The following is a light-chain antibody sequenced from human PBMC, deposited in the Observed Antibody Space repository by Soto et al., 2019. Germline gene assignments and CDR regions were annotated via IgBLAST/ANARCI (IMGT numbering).Light chain of an antibody. CDR2: ENN. Sequence: QSLLTQPPSVSAAPGQKVTISCSGSSSKIGNSYVSWYQQVQGTAPKLLFYENNKRPSGIPDRFSGSKSGTSATLGITGLQTGDEADYYCGTWDSSLSTGVFGTGTKLTVL. J-gene: IGLJ1*01. CDR1: SSKIGNSY. CDR3: GTWDSSLSTGV. V-gene: IGLV1-51*01.